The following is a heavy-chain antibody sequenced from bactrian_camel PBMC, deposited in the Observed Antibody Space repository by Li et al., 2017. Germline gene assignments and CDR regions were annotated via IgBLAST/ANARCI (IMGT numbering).Heavy chain of an antibody. Sequence: HVQLVESGGASVQTGGSLKLSCADPRDGYSSSCMAWFRQAPGKEREGVASIYSGDGTTNYADSVKGRFTISLDNDKNTMYLQMNSLKPEDTAIYYCAAGWQFDSWSCELARNQYNSWGQGTQVTVS. CDR2: IYSGDGTT. J-gene: IGHJ4*01. D-gene: IGHD6*01. CDR3: AAGWQFDSWSCELARNQYNS. CDR1: RDGYSSSC. V-gene: IGHV3S53*01.